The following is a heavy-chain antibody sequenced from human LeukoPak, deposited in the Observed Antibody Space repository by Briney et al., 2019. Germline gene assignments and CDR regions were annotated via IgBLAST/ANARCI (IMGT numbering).Heavy chain of an antibody. Sequence: GGSLRLSCAASGYSFSSFWIHWVRQVPGKGLVWVSFINNDGSIARYADSVKGRFTISRDNAKNTLYLQMNSLRAEDTAMYYCARDQAQFGPWGQGTLVTVSS. CDR2: INNDGSIA. CDR1: GYSFSSFW. J-gene: IGHJ5*02. V-gene: IGHV3-74*01. CDR3: ARDQAQFGP.